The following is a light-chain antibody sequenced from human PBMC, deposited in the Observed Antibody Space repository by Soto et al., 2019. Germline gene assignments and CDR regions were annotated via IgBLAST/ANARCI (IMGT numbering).Light chain of an antibody. CDR1: QSVSSN. Sequence: EVVMTQSPATLSVSPGERATLSCRASQSVSSNLAWYQQKLGQAPRLLIYDASTRATGIPARFSGSGSATEFTLTISSLQSEDFAVYYCQQYNNWPPWTFGQGTKVEIK. CDR2: DAS. V-gene: IGKV3-15*01. CDR3: QQYNNWPPWT. J-gene: IGKJ1*01.